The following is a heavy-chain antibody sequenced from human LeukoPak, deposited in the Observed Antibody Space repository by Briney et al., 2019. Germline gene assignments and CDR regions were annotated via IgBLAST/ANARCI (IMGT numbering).Heavy chain of an antibody. J-gene: IGHJ4*02. V-gene: IGHV4-59*12. CDR3: ARGDYDPPSH. Sequence: PSETLSLTCTVSGGSISSYYWSWIRQPPGKGLEWIGYIYHSGSTYYNPSLKSRVTISVDRSKNQFSLKLSSVTAADTAVYYCARGDYDPPSHWGQGTLVTVSS. CDR1: GGSISSYY. CDR2: IYHSGST. D-gene: IGHD4-17*01.